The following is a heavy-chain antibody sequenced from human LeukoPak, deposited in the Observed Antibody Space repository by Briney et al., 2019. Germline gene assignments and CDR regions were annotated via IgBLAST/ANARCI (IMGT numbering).Heavy chain of an antibody. CDR1: GGSISSSNW. CDR2: IYHSGST. Sequence: PSETLSLTCAVSGGSISSSNWWSWVRQPPGKGLEWIGEIYHSGSTNYNPSLKSRVTISVDKSKNQFSPKLSSVTAADTAVYYCASLRGYCSSTSCYWGSVGGREMLLFDYWGQGTLVTVSS. D-gene: IGHD2-2*01. J-gene: IGHJ4*02. V-gene: IGHV4-4*02. CDR3: ASLRGYCSSTSCYWGSVGGREMLLFDY.